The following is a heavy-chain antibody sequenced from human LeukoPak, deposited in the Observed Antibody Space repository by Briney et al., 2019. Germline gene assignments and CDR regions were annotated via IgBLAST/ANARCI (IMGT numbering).Heavy chain of an antibody. D-gene: IGHD6-6*01. CDR2: INHSGST. Sequence: SETLSLTCAVYGGSFSGYYWSWIRQPPGKGLEWIGEINHSGSTNYNPSLKSRVTISVDTSKNQFSLKLSSVTAADTAVYYCARVYRSSSGSYYYYYYMDVWGKGTTVTVSS. CDR3: ARVYRSSSGSYYYYYYMDV. CDR1: GGSFSGYY. V-gene: IGHV4-34*01. J-gene: IGHJ6*03.